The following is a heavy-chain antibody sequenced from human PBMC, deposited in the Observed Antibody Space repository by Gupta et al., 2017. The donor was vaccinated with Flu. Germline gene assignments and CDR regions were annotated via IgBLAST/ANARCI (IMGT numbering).Heavy chain of an antibody. V-gene: IGHV3-9*01. CDR1: GFPFADYA. D-gene: IGHD6-19*01. J-gene: IGHJ3*01. Sequence: EAEPVESGGGLVQPGGSLSLSCEPTGFPFADYAIFWVRQAPGKGLEWIAGISWNGGSLVYADSVKGRFTISRDKAKKSLHLQMNSLRPEDTGLYYCAKDRSGDFYGPFFWGQGTLVTVSS. CDR2: ISWNGGSL. CDR3: AKDRSGDFYGPFF.